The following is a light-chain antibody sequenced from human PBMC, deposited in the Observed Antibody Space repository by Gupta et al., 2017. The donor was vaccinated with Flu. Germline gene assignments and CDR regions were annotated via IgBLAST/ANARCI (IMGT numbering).Light chain of an antibody. Sequence: EIVLTQSPGTLSLSPGERATLSCRASQSVTSNYLAWYQQKPGQAPRLLIYGASSRATDIPDRFSGSGSGTDFTLTISRLEPEDFAVYYCQHYDTSPRTFGQGTKVEIK. CDR1: QSVTSNY. CDR2: GAS. J-gene: IGKJ1*01. CDR3: QHYDTSPRT. V-gene: IGKV3-20*01.